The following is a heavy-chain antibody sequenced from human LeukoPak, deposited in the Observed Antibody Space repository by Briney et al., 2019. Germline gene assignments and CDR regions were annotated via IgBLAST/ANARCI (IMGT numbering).Heavy chain of an antibody. Sequence: PGGSLRLSCAASGFTFSTYAMTWVRQAAEKGLAWVSIINAGGGETYYADSVKGRFTISRDNSKNTLYLQMNSLRVEDTAVYYCGRDPNGDYFGAFEFWGQETLVTVSA. J-gene: IGHJ3*01. CDR2: INAGGGET. CDR1: GFTFSTYA. CDR3: GRDPNGDYFGAFEF. V-gene: IGHV3-23*01. D-gene: IGHD4-17*01.